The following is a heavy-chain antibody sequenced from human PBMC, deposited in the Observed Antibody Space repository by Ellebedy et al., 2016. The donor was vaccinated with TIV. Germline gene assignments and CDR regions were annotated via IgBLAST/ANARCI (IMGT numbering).Heavy chain of an antibody. CDR1: GFTFSNYW. Sequence: GGSLRLSCGTSGFTFSNYWMTWVRQAPGKGLEWVANIKQDGSEKYYVDSVMGRFSISRDNTKNSLYLQMNSLTDEDTAVYYCARDQWLGRAYYFDSWGQGALLTVSS. J-gene: IGHJ4*02. V-gene: IGHV3-7*01. CDR2: IKQDGSEK. D-gene: IGHD6-19*01. CDR3: ARDQWLGRAYYFDS.